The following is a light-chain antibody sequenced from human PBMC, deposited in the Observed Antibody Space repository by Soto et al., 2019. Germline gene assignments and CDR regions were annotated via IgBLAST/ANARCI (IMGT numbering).Light chain of an antibody. CDR1: QSVSSNY. CDR3: QHYGRSPPSWT. Sequence: EIVLTQSPGTLSLSAGERATLSCRASQSVSSNYLAWYQQKAGQPPRLLSSGASSRATGIPDRFIGSGSGTDFTLTISSLEPEDFAVYYCQHYGRSPPSWTFGQGTKVEIK. V-gene: IGKV3-20*01. CDR2: GAS. J-gene: IGKJ1*01.